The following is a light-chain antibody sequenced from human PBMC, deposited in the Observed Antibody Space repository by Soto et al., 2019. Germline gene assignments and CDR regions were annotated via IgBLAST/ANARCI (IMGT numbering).Light chain of an antibody. V-gene: IGLV1-44*01. J-gene: IGLJ3*02. CDR3: ATWDDILNGWV. CDR1: DSNIGSNT. CDR2: SND. Sequence: QSVLTQPHSASGTPGQRVTIFCSGSDSNIGSNTVNWYQHLPGMAPKLLTHSNDHRPSGVADRFSGSKSGTSASLAISGLQSEDEADYYCATWDDILNGWVFGGGTKLTVL.